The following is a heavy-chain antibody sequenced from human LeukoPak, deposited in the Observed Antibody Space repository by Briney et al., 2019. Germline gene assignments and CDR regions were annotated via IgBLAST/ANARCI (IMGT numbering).Heavy chain of an antibody. CDR1: GYTFTSYG. J-gene: IGHJ4*02. CDR3: ARWTGVGATMSSYFDY. D-gene: IGHD1-26*01. V-gene: IGHV1-18*01. CDR2: ISAYNGNT. Sequence: GASVKVSCKASGYTFTSYGISWVRPAPGQGLEWMGWISAYNGNTNYAQKLQGRVTMTTDTSTSTAYMELRSLRSDDTAVYYCARWTGVGATMSSYFDYWGQGTLVTVSS.